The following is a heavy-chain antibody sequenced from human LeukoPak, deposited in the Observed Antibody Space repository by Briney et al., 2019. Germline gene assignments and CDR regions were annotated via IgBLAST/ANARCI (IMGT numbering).Heavy chain of an antibody. CDR1: GFTFSSYA. CDR2: ISYDGSNK. J-gene: IGHJ4*02. D-gene: IGHD2-21*02. Sequence: GGSLRLSCAASGFTFSSYAMHWVRQAPGKGLEWVAVISYDGSNKYYADSVKGRFTISRDNSKNTLYLQMNSLRAEDTAVYYCARDTRGGDDHDLLFDYWGQRTLVTVSS. CDR3: ARDTRGGDDHDLLFDY. V-gene: IGHV3-30-3*01.